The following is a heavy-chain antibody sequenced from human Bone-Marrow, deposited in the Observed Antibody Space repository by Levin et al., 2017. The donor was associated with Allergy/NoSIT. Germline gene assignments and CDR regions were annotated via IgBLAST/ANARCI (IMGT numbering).Heavy chain of an antibody. D-gene: IGHD2-2*01. J-gene: IGHJ6*02. V-gene: IGHV3-9*01. CDR2: ISWNSGSI. Sequence: GGSLRLSCAASGFTFDDYAMHWVRQAPGKGLEWVSGISWNSGSIGYADSVKGRFTISRDNAKNSLYLQMNSLRAEDTALYYCAKDIGGYCSSTSCYEQNPQGTYYYYGMDVWGQGTTVTVSS. CDR3: AKDIGGYCSSTSCYEQNPQGTYYYYGMDV. CDR1: GFTFDDYA.